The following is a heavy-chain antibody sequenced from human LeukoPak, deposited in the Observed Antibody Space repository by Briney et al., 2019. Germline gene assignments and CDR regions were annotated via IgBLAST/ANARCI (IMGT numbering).Heavy chain of an antibody. D-gene: IGHD3-22*01. CDR2: INHSGST. CDR3: ARESGQYYYDSSGYLDY. V-gene: IGHV4-34*01. Sequence: SETLSLTCAVYGGSFSGYYWSWIRQPPGKGLEWIGEINHSGSTNYNPSLKSRVTISVDTSKNQFSLKLSSVTAADTAVYYCARESGQYYYDSSGYLDYWGQGTLVTVSS. CDR1: GGSFSGYY. J-gene: IGHJ4*02.